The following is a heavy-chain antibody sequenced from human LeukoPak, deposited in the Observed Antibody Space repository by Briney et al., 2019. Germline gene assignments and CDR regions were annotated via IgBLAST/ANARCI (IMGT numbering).Heavy chain of an antibody. Sequence: GGSLRLSCAASGFTFSSYSMNWVRPARGKGLEWVASISSSSSYIYYADSVRGRLTIPRDSAKHSLYVQINRQTADHPAVYYCASEEQQLRAWGQGTLVTVSS. V-gene: IGHV3-21*01. D-gene: IGHD6-13*01. CDR1: GFTFSSYS. CDR3: ASEEQQLRA. CDR2: ISSSSSYI. J-gene: IGHJ5*02.